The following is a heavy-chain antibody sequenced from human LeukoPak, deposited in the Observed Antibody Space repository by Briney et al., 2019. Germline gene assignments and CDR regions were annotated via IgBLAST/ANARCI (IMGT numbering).Heavy chain of an antibody. Sequence: GGSLRLSCAASGFSFSDYYMTWIRQAPGKRLEWVSNISSSGSIISYADSVKGRFTISRDNAKNTLYLQMNSLRAEDTAVYYCATPRGSGSYLAFDYWGQGTLVTVSS. J-gene: IGHJ4*02. CDR2: ISSSGSII. CDR1: GFSFSDYY. CDR3: ATPRGSGSYLAFDY. V-gene: IGHV3-11*04. D-gene: IGHD1-26*01.